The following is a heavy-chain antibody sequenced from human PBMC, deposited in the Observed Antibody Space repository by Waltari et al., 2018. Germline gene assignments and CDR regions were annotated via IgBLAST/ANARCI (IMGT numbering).Heavy chain of an antibody. J-gene: IGHJ4*02. CDR1: GFTFSSYG. Sequence: QVQLVESGGGVVQPGRSLRLSCAASGFTFSSYGMHWVRQAPGKGLEWVAVIVYDGSNKYYADSVKGRFTISRDNSKNTLYLQMNSLRAEDTAVYYCARDPPDYWGQGTLVTVSS. V-gene: IGHV3-33*01. CDR2: IVYDGSNK. CDR3: ARDPPDY.